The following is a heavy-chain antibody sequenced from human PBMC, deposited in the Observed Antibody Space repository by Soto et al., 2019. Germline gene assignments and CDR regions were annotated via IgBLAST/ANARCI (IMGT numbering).Heavy chain of an antibody. J-gene: IGHJ6*02. CDR2: IDHSGST. CDR1: RGSFNAYS. Sequence: SDTLSLTCAVHRGSFNAYSWTWIRQPPGKGLEWIGEIDHSGSTTYNPSLKSRIIMSVDTSKNQFSLNVSSMTAADTAVYYCARALRYSGMDVWGQGTTVTVSS. CDR3: ARALRYSGMDV. V-gene: IGHV4-34*01.